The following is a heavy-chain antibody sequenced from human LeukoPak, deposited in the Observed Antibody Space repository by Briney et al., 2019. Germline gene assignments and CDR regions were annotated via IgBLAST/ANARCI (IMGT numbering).Heavy chain of an antibody. V-gene: IGHV3-53*01. D-gene: IGHD5-12*01. CDR2: IYSGGST. CDR3: ARDLRGGYNAFDI. CDR1: GFTVSSNY. Sequence: GGSLRLSCAASGFTVSSNYMSWVRQAPRKGLEWVSVIYSGGSTYYADSAKGRFTISRDNSKNTLYLQMNSLRAEDTAVYYCARDLRGGYNAFDIWGQGTMVTVSS. J-gene: IGHJ3*02.